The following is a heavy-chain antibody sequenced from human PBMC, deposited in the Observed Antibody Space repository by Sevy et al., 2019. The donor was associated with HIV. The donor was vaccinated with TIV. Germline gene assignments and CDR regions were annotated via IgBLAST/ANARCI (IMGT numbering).Heavy chain of an antibody. Sequence: SETLSLTCTVSSGSISSSTYYWAWIRQPPGKGLEWIGSIFYSGSPYYNPSLQSRLTISVDTSKTQFSLRLSSVTAADTAVYYCASHNYSDRSGYYYPVWFDYWGRGTLVTVSS. V-gene: IGHV4-39*01. CDR3: ASHNYSDRSGYYYPVWFDY. CDR1: SGSISSSTYY. CDR2: IFYSGSP. D-gene: IGHD3-22*01. J-gene: IGHJ4*02.